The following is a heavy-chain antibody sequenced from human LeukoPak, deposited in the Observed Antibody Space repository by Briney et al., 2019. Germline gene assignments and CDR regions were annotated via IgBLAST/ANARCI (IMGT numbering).Heavy chain of an antibody. Sequence: GGSLRLSCVASGFTFSRFGMSWVRQAPGKGLEWVSALSGSGGSTYYGDSVKGRFTISRDNSKNTLYLQMNSLRAEDTAVYYCAKDRNSGYYYDAFDIWGQGTMVTVSS. V-gene: IGHV3-23*01. CDR3: AKDRNSGYYYDAFDI. J-gene: IGHJ3*02. CDR2: LSGSGGST. D-gene: IGHD5-12*01. CDR1: GFTFSRFG.